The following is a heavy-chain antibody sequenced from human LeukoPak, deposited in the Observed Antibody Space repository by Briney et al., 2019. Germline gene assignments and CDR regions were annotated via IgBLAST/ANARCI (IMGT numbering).Heavy chain of an antibody. V-gene: IGHV4-61*02. Sequence: SQTLSLTCTVSGGSISSDSYYWSWIRQPAGKGLEWIGRIYTSGSTNYNPSLKSRVTISVDTSKNQFSLKLSSVTAADTAVYYCARVSGGTRDYWGQGTLVTVSS. J-gene: IGHJ4*02. D-gene: IGHD2-15*01. CDR3: ARVSGGTRDY. CDR1: GGSISSDSYY. CDR2: IYTSGST.